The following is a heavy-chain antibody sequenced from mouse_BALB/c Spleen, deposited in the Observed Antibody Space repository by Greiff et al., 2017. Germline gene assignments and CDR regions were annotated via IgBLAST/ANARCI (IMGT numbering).Heavy chain of an antibody. V-gene: IGHV3-2*02. CDR2: ISYSGST. Sequence: VQLQQSGPGLVKPSQSLSLTCTVTGYSITSDYAWNWIRQFPGNKLEWMGYISYSGSTSYNPSLKSRISITRDTSKNQFFLQLNSVTTEDTATYYCAREGDYYGSSFFAYWGQGTLVTVSA. D-gene: IGHD1-1*01. CDR3: AREGDYYGSSFFAY. CDR1: GYSITSDYA. J-gene: IGHJ3*01.